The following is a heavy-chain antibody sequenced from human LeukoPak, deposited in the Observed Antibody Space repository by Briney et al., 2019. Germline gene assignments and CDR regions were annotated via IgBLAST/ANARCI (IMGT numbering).Heavy chain of an antibody. CDR1: GFTFSSYS. Sequence: PGGSLRLSCAASGFTFSSYSMNWVRQAPGKGLEWVSSISSSSSYIYYADSVKGRFTISRDNAKNSLYLQMSSLRAEDTAVYYCARGGTTLFYYYGMDVWGQGTTVTVSS. J-gene: IGHJ6*02. V-gene: IGHV3-21*01. CDR2: ISSSSSYI. CDR3: ARGGTTLFYYYGMDV. D-gene: IGHD1-7*01.